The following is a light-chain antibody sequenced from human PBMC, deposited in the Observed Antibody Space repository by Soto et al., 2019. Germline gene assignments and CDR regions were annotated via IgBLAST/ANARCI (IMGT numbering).Light chain of an antibody. CDR3: QHYNSYSEA. CDR1: QTISSW. J-gene: IGKJ1*01. V-gene: IGKV1-5*03. CDR2: KAS. Sequence: DIQMTQSPSTLSGSVGDSATITCRASQTISSWLAWYQQKPGKAPKLLIYKASTLKSGVPSRFSGSGSGTEFTLTISSLQPDDFATYYCQHYNSYSEAFGQGTKVELK.